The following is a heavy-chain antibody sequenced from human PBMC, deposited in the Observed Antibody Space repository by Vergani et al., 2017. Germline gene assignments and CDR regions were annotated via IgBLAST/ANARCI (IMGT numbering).Heavy chain of an antibody. D-gene: IGHD3-22*01. Sequence: EVQLVESGGGLVQPGRSLRLSCTASGFTFGDYAMSWFRQAPGKGLEWVGFIRSKAYGGTTEYATSLKGRFTISRDDSKSIAYLQMNSLKTEDTAVYYCTRDGYDSSGLSFDYWGQGTLVTVSS. CDR2: IRSKAYGGTT. CDR3: TRDGYDSSGLSFDY. V-gene: IGHV3-49*03. J-gene: IGHJ4*02. CDR1: GFTFGDYA.